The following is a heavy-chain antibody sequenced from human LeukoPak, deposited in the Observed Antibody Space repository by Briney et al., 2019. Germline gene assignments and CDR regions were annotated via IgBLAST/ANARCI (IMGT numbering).Heavy chain of an antibody. D-gene: IGHD3-22*01. CDR2: ISGSGGTT. Sequence: GGSLRLSCAASGFTFRNYAMSWVRQSPGQGLEWVSTISGSGGTTYYADSVKGRFTISRDNSKNTLHPQMNSLRAEDTAVYYCAKVYFDTSGYLTPFQHWGQGTLVTVSS. V-gene: IGHV3-23*01. CDR3: AKVYFDTSGYLTPFQH. CDR1: GFTFRNYA. J-gene: IGHJ1*01.